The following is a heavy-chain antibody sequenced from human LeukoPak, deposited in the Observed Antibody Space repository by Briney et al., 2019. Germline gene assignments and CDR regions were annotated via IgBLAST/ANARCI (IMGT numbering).Heavy chain of an antibody. J-gene: IGHJ4*02. CDR3: AKDNLYSGSCRSDY. CDR1: GFTFSSYA. Sequence: GGSLRLSCAASGFTFSSYAMSWVRQAPGKGLEWVSAISGSGGSTYYADSVKGRFTISRDNSKNTLYLQMNSLRAEDTAVYYCAKDNLYSGSCRSDYWGQGTLVTVSS. CDR2: ISGSGGST. D-gene: IGHD1-26*01. V-gene: IGHV3-23*01.